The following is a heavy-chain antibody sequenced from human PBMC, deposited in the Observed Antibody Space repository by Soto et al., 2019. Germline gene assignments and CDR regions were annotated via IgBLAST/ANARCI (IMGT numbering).Heavy chain of an antibody. Sequence: SETLSLTWTVSGGSLSSGDYYWSWIRQPPGKGLEWIGYIYYSGSTYYNPSLKSRVTISVDTSKNQFSLKLSSVTAADTAVYYCARDRVYCSGGSCYSHYYYGMDVWGQGTTVTVSS. D-gene: IGHD2-15*01. CDR1: GGSLSSGDYY. J-gene: IGHJ6*02. CDR2: IYYSGST. V-gene: IGHV4-30-4*01. CDR3: ARDRVYCSGGSCYSHYYYGMDV.